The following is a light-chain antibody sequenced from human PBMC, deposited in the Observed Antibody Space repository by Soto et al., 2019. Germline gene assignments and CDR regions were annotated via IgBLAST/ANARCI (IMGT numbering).Light chain of an antibody. J-gene: IGKJ1*01. CDR3: QQYSDWPWT. CDR2: RES. CDR1: QSVGTA. V-gene: IGKV3-15*01. Sequence: EIVMAQSPATLSVSPGERATFSCSASQSVGTALAWYQQTPGQTPRLLIYRESTRATGIPARFSGIGSGTEFTLTISSLQSEDFAVYYCQQYSDWPWTFGQGNKVEIK.